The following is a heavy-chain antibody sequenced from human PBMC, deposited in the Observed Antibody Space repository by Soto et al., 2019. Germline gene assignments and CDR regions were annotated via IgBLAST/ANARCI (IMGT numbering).Heavy chain of an antibody. D-gene: IGHD3-3*01. CDR3: ARDGGRFLEWMRANWFDP. Sequence: SVKVSCKASGGTFSSYTISWVRQAPGQGLEWMGRIIPILGIANYAQKFQGRVTITADKSTSTAYMELSSLRSEDTAVYYCARDGGRFLEWMRANWFDPWGQGTLVTVS. CDR2: IIPILGIA. CDR1: GGTFSSYT. V-gene: IGHV1-69*04. J-gene: IGHJ5*02.